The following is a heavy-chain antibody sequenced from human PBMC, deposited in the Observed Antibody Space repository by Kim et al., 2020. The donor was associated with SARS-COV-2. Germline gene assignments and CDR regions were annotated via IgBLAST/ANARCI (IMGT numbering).Heavy chain of an antibody. CDR3: ARPVYGMDV. Sequence: GTTSYTQQFQGRVTITADESTSTAYKEQSSLRSEDAAVYYCARPVYGMDVWGQGTTVTVSS. V-gene: IGHV1-69*01. J-gene: IGHJ6*02. CDR2: GTT.